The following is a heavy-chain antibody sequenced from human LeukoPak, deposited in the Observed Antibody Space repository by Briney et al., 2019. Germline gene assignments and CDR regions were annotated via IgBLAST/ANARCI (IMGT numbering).Heavy chain of an antibody. V-gene: IGHV3-48*02. Sequence: PGGSLRLSCAASGFTFNSYAMHWVRQAPGKGLEWVSYISTSSSNIYYADSVKGRFTISRDNAKSSLYLQLNSLRDEDTAVFYCARKFRDSYGSHGFDIWGQGTMVTVSS. J-gene: IGHJ3*02. D-gene: IGHD5-18*01. CDR3: ARKFRDSYGSHGFDI. CDR2: ISTSSSNI. CDR1: GFTFNSYA.